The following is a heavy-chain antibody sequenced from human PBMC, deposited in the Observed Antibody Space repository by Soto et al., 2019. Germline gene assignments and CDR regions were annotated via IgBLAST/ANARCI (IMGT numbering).Heavy chain of an antibody. CDR1: GYTSTGYY. Sequence: ASVKVSCKASGYTSTGYYMHWVRQAPGQGLEWMGWINPNSCGTNYAQKFQGWVTMTRDTTISTAYMELSRLSSDDTAVYYCATSRDATSSGLDYWGQGTLVTVSS. V-gene: IGHV1-2*04. J-gene: IGHJ4*02. CDR2: INPNSCGT. CDR3: ATSRDATSSGLDY. D-gene: IGHD3-22*01.